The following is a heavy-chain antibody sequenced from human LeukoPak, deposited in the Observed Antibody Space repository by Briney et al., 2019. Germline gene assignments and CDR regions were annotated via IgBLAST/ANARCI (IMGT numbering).Heavy chain of an antibody. CDR2: MNPNSGNT. CDR3: ARGRIRHTRIAARPIPNYYMDV. V-gene: IGHV1-8*01. J-gene: IGHJ6*03. CDR1: GYTFTSYD. D-gene: IGHD6-6*01. Sequence: GASVKVSCKASGYTFTSYDINWVRQATGQGLEWMGWMNPNSGNTGYARKFQGRVTMTRNTSISTAYMELSSLRSEDTAVYYCARGRIRHTRIAARPIPNYYMDVWGKGTTVTVSS.